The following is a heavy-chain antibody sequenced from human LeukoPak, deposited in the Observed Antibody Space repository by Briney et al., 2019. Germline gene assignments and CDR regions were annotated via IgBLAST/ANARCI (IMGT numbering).Heavy chain of an antibody. CDR1: GFTVSSNY. V-gene: IGHV3-30-3*01. D-gene: IGHD6-13*01. Sequence: GGSLRLSCAASGFTVSSNYMNWVRQAPGKGLEWVAVISYDGSNKYYADSVKGRFTISRDNSKNTLYLQMNSLRAEDTAVYYCASGAIAAVETFDYWGQGTLVTVSS. CDR3: ASGAIAAVETFDY. J-gene: IGHJ4*02. CDR2: ISYDGSNK.